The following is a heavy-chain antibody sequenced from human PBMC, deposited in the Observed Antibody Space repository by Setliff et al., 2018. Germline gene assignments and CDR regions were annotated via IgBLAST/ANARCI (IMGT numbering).Heavy chain of an antibody. V-gene: IGHV4-39*01. CDR2: IYYSGST. Sequence: SETLSLTCTVSGGSISSSSYYWGWIRQPPGKGLEWIGSIYYSGSTYYNPSLESRVTISVDTSKNQFSLKLSSVTAADTAVYYCASRGKQGVLWFGESLGAFDIWGQGTMVTVSS. CDR3: ASRGKQGVLWFGESLGAFDI. D-gene: IGHD3-10*01. CDR1: GGSISSSSYY. J-gene: IGHJ3*02.